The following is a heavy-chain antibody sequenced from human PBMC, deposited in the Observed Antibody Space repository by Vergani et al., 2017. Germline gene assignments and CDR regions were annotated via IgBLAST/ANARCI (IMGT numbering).Heavy chain of an antibody. J-gene: IGHJ4*02. CDR1: GGSFSGYY. D-gene: IGHD6-19*01. V-gene: IGHV4-34*01. CDR2: INHSGST. CDR3: ARGGRQWLGRTYFDY. Sequence: QVQLQQWGAGLLKPSETLSLTCAVYGGSFSGYYWSWIRQPPGTGLEWVGEINHSGSTNYNPSLKSRVTISLDTSKNQFSLKLSSVTAADTAVYYCARGGRQWLGRTYFDYWGQGTLVTVSS.